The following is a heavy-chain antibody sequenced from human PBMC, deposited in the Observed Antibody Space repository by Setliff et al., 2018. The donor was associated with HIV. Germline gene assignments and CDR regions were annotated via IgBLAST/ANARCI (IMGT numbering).Heavy chain of an antibody. Sequence: ASVKVSCKTSGYSFINYAMNWVRQAPGQGLEWMGWVNTHTGSPTHAQAFTGRFVFSVDTSVTTAYLEISSLKAEDTAVYHCATALYGDYGGDLNWLDPWGQGTLVTVSS. D-gene: IGHD4-17*01. J-gene: IGHJ5*02. V-gene: IGHV7-4-1*02. CDR2: VNTHTGSP. CDR1: GYSFINYA. CDR3: ATALYGDYGGDLNWLDP.